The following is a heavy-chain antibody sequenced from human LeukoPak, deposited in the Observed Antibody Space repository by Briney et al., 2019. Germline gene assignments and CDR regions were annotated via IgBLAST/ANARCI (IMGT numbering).Heavy chain of an antibody. CDR1: GFTFDDYT. V-gene: IGHV3-43*01. J-gene: IGHJ4*02. CDR2: ISWDGGST. D-gene: IGHD6-19*01. Sequence: PGGSLRLSCAASGFTFDDYTMHWVRQAPGKGLEWVSLISWDGGSTYYADSVKGRFTISRDNSKNSLYLQMNSLRTEDTALYYCARGSGIAVAGPLYYWGQGTLVTVSS. CDR3: ARGSGIAVAGPLYY.